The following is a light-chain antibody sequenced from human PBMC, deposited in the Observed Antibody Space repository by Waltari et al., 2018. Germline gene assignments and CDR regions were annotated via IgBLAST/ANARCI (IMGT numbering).Light chain of an antibody. CDR3: QQYNNWPFT. CDR1: QSLSSN. Sequence: EIVMTQSPATLSVSPGERATLPFRASQSLSSNLAWYQQKPGQAPRLLIYGASTRATGIPFRFSGSGSRAEFTLTISSLQSEDFAVYYCQQYNNWPFTFGQGTKLEIK. CDR2: GAS. J-gene: IGKJ2*01. V-gene: IGKV3-15*01.